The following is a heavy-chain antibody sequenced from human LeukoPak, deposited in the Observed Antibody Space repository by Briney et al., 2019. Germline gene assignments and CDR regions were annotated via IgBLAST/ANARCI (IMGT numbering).Heavy chain of an antibody. J-gene: IGHJ4*02. CDR3: ARGRWVVWNYGDY. CDR2: INPNSGGT. Sequence: ASVKVSCKASGYTFTGYYMHWVRQAPGQGLEWMGWINPNSGGTNYAQKFQGRVTMTRDTSISTAYMELSRLRFDDTAVYYCARGRWVVWNYGDYWGQGTLVTVSS. V-gene: IGHV1-2*02. CDR1: GYTFTGYY. D-gene: IGHD1-7*01.